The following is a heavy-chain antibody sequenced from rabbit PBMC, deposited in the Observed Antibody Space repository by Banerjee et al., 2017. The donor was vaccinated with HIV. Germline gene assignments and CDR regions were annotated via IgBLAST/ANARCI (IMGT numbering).Heavy chain of an antibody. J-gene: IGHJ4*01. Sequence: QEQLEESGGDLVKPGASLTLTCTASGFSFTSSYYMCWVRQAPGKGLEWIACTDTGDYNTYYATWAKGRFTISKASSTTVTLQMTSLTAADTATYFCARDESSYFDLWGQGTLVTVS. V-gene: IGHV1S45*01. CDR3: ARDESSYFDL. CDR1: GFSFTSSYY. CDR2: TDTGDYNT.